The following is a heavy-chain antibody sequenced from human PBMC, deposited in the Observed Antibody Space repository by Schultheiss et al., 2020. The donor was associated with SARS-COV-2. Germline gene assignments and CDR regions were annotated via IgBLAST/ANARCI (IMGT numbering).Heavy chain of an antibody. CDR2: INHSGST. V-gene: IGHV4-34*01. CDR3: ARGRPRTPFYYYYGMDV. CDR1: GFTFSSYA. J-gene: IGHJ6*02. D-gene: IGHD2/OR15-2a*01. Sequence: ESLKISCAASGFTFSSYAMSWVRQAPGKGLEWIGEINHSGSTNYNPSLKSRVTISVDTSKNQFSLKLSSVTAADTAVYYCARGRPRTPFYYYYGMDVWGQGTTVTVSS.